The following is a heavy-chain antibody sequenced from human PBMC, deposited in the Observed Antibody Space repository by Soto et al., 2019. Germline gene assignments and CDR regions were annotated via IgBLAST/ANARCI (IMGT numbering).Heavy chain of an antibody. D-gene: IGHD1-1*01. Sequence: GASVKVSCKASGYTFIDHYIHWVRQAPGQGLEWMGWITPNSGATKYAQKFQGRVTMTRDASINTAYVDVTGLTFDDTAVYYCARDERQVLGSRWFDPWGQGTLVTVSS. CDR3: ARDERQVLGSRWFDP. J-gene: IGHJ5*02. V-gene: IGHV1-2*02. CDR1: GYTFIDHY. CDR2: ITPNSGAT.